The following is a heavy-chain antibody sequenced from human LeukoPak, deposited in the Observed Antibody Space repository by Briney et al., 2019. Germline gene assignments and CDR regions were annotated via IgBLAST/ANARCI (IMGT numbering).Heavy chain of an antibody. CDR1: GFTFSDHY. V-gene: IGHV3-11*06. J-gene: IGHJ6*04. CDR3: GRGHFGLDV. CDR2: ITNSGRDA. Sequence: PGGSLRLSCAASGFTFSDHYMTWIRQAPGKGLEWVSYITNSGRDADYSDSVRGRFTTSRGNAKNSLYLQMNSLRPEDTAIYYCGRGHFGLDVWGKGTTATVSS.